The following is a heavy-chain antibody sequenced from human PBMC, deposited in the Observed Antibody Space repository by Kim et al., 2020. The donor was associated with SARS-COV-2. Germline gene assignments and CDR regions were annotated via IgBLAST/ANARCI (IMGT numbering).Heavy chain of an antibody. CDR3: AGLYYYDSSGYPQTYYFDY. CDR2: IYYSGST. V-gene: IGHV4-39*07. CDR1: CGSISSSSYY. D-gene: IGHD3-22*01. J-gene: IGHJ4*02. Sequence: SETLSLTCTVSCGSISSSSYYWGWIRQPPGKGLEWIGSIYYSGSTYYNPSLKSRVTISVDTSKNQFSLKLSSVTAADTAVYYCAGLYYYDSSGYPQTYYFDYWGQGTLVTVSS.